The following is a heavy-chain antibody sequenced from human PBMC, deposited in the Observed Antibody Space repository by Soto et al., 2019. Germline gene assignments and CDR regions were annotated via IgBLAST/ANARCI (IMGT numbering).Heavy chain of an antibody. D-gene: IGHD3-3*01. Sequence: ASVKVSCKASGGTFSSYAISWVRQAPGQGLEWMGGIIPIFGTANYAQKFQGRVTITADESTSTAYMELSSLRSEDTAVYYCARESQLLLEGLFGVPPNWFGPRGQRTPVTVPS. V-gene: IGHV1-69*13. CDR1: GGTFSSYA. J-gene: IGHJ5*02. CDR2: IIPIFGTA. CDR3: ARESQLLLEGLFGVPPNWFGP.